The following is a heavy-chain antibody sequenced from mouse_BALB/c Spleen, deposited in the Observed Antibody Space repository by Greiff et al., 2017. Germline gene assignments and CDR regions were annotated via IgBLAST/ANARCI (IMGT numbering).Heavy chain of an antibody. CDR3: ARLYRYDRGFAY. Sequence: EVKLVESGGGLVQPGGSLRLSCATSGFTFTDYYMSWVRQPPGKALEWLGFIRNKANGYTTEYSASVKGRFTISRDNSQSILYLQMNTLRAEDSATYYCARLYRYDRGFAYWGQGTLGTVSA. CDR1: GFTFTDYY. D-gene: IGHD2-14*01. J-gene: IGHJ3*01. CDR2: IRNKANGYTT. V-gene: IGHV7-3*02.